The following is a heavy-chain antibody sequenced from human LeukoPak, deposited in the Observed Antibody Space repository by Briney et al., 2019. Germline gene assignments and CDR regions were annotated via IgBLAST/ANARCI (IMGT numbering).Heavy chain of an antibody. J-gene: IGHJ4*02. CDR2: IYYTGNT. Sequence: PSETLSLTCTVSGGSISSYYWSWLRQPPGKGLEWIGYIYYTGNTNYNPSLKSRVTISVDTSKNQFSLKLSSVTAADTAVYYCARGYDFWSGDINWGQGTLVTVSS. CDR1: GGSISSYY. D-gene: IGHD3-3*01. V-gene: IGHV4-59*01. CDR3: ARGYDFWSGDIN.